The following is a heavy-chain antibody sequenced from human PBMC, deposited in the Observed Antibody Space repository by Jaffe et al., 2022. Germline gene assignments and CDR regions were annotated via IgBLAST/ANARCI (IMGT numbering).Heavy chain of an antibody. CDR1: GFTFSSYG. V-gene: IGHV3-30*18. CDR2: KLYDGSDE. Sequence: QVQLVESGGGVVQPGRSLRLSCAASGFTFSSYGMHWVRQAPGKGLEWVAVKLYDGSDEYYADSVKGRFTISRDNSKNTLYLQMNSLRAEDTAVYYCAKDRSPARAGRPYYFFDYWGQGTLVTVSS. CDR3: AKDRSPARAGRPYYFFDY. D-gene: IGHD6-6*01. J-gene: IGHJ4*02.